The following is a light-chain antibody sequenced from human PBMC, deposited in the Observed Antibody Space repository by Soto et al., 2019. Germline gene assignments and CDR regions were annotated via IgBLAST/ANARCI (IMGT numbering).Light chain of an antibody. J-gene: IGKJ2*01. Sequence: DIVMTQSPDSLAVSLGVRATIDCKSSQTVFYISNNKNYLAWYQQKPGQPPKLLIYWASTREAGVPDRFSGSGSGTDFTLTISSLQAEDVAVYYCQQYFNTPYAFGQGTKLEIK. V-gene: IGKV4-1*01. CDR3: QQYFNTPYA. CDR1: QTVFYISNNKNY. CDR2: WAS.